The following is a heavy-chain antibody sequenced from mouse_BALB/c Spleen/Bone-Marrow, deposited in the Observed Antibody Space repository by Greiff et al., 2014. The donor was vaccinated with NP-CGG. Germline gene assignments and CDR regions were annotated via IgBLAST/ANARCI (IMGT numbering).Heavy chain of an antibody. Sequence: QVQLQQPGPGLVAPSQSLSITCTVSGFSVTSYGVSWVRQPPGKGLEWLGVIWGDGSTNYHSALISRLSISKDNSKSQVLLKLNGLQTDDTATYYCAKQEGFSYAMDYWGQGTSVTVSS. CDR2: IWGDGST. CDR1: GFSVTSYG. V-gene: IGHV2-3*01. CDR3: AKQEGFSYAMDY. J-gene: IGHJ4*01.